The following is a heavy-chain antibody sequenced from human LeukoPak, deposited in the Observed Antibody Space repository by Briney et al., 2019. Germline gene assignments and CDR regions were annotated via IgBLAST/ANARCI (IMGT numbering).Heavy chain of an antibody. V-gene: IGHV5-10-1*01. CDR2: IDPSDSYT. D-gene: IGHD2-2*01. CDR3: ARREYCSSTSCDDGMDV. J-gene: IGHJ6*02. Sequence: GESLRISCKGSGYSFTSYWISWVRQMPGKGLEWMVRIDPSDSYTNYSPSFQGHVTISADKSISTAYLQWSSLKASDTAMYYCARREYCSSTSCDDGMDVWGQGTTVTVSS. CDR1: GYSFTSYW.